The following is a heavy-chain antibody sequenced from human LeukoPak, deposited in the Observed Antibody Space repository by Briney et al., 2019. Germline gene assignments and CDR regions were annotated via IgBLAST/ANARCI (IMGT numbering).Heavy chain of an antibody. D-gene: IGHD3-10*01. V-gene: IGHV1-2*02. CDR3: ARDYNTMVRGYYFDY. Sequence: GASVKVSCKASGYTFTGYYMHWVRQAPGQGLEWMGWINPNSGGTNYAQKFQGRVTTTRDTSISTAYMELSRLRSDDTAVYYCARDYNTMVRGYYFDYRGQGTLVTVSS. CDR2: INPNSGGT. CDR1: GYTFTGYY. J-gene: IGHJ4*02.